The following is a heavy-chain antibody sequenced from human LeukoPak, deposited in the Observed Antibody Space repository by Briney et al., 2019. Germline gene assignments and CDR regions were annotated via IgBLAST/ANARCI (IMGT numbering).Heavy chain of an antibody. Sequence: SETLSLTCTVSGGSISNYYWNWIRQPPGKGLEWIGYLHYTGSTTYNPSLKSRVTISVDMSKNQFSLKLSSVTAADTAVYYCAREDDLFDYWGQGTLVTVSS. CDR2: LHYTGST. CDR3: AREDDLFDY. CDR1: GGSISNYY. J-gene: IGHJ4*02. V-gene: IGHV4-59*12.